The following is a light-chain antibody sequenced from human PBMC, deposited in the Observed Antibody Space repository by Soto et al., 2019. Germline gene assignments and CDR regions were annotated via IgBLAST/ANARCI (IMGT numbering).Light chain of an antibody. J-gene: IGKJ1*01. V-gene: IGKV1-5*01. CDR2: DAS. CDR3: QQYKSYWT. CDR1: QRISTW. Sequence: DSQMTQSPSTLAASVGGGVAMTCRASQRISTWLAWYQQKPGKAPKLLISDASSLETGVPSRFSGSGSGTEFTLTINSLQPDDFATYYCQQYKSYWTFGQGTKVDIK.